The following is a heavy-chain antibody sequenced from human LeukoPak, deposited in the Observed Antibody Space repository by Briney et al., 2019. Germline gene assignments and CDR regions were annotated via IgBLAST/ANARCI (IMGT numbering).Heavy chain of an antibody. CDR2: INHSGST. Sequence: SETLSLTCAVYGGSFSGYYWSWIRQPPGKGLEWIGEINHSGSTNYNPSLKSRVTISVDTSKNQFSLKLSSVTAADTAVYYCASSPVGAADFWGQGTLVTVSS. V-gene: IGHV4-34*01. D-gene: IGHD2-15*01. J-gene: IGHJ4*02. CDR1: GGSFSGYY. CDR3: ASSPVGAADF.